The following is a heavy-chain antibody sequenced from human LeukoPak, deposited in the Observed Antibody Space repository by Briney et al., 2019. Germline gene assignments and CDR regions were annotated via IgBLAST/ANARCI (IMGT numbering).Heavy chain of an antibody. CDR2: IYSDGTT. V-gene: IGHV3-66*01. CDR3: ARDKDA. J-gene: IGHJ5*02. CDR1: GLTVSNNY. Sequence: GGSLRLSCVVSGLTVSNNYMSWVRQAPGKGLEWVSVIYSDGTTRNADSVKGRFTISKDNSKNTVYLQMDSLRAEDTAVYYCARDKDAWGQGTLVTVSS.